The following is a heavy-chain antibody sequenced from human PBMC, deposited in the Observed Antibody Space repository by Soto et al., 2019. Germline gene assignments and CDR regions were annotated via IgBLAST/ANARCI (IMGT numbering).Heavy chain of an antibody. V-gene: IGHV4-31*03. Sequence: SETLSLTCTFSGVTISSGGYYRSWIRQHPGKGLEWIGYIYYSGSTYYNPSLKSRVTISVDTSKNQFSLKLSSVTAADTAVYYCARVMIVVVIGHDAFDIWGQGTMVTVSS. CDR2: IYYSGST. D-gene: IGHD3-22*01. J-gene: IGHJ3*02. CDR1: GVTISSGGYY. CDR3: ARVMIVVVIGHDAFDI.